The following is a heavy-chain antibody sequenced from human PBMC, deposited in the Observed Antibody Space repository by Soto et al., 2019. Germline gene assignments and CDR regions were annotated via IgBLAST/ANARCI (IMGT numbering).Heavy chain of an antibody. CDR2: INAGNGNT. Sequence: ASVKVSCKASGYSFTSYAMHWVRQAPGQRLEWMGWINAGNGNTKYSQKFQGRVTITRDTSASTAYMELSSLRSEDTAVYYCARSDVLRYFDWLFIWGQGTLVTVS. CDR3: ARSDVLRYFDWLFI. CDR1: GYSFTSYA. J-gene: IGHJ4*02. D-gene: IGHD3-9*01. V-gene: IGHV1-3*01.